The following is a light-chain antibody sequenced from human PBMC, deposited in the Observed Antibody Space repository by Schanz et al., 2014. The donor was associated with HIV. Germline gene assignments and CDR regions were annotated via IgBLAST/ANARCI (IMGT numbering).Light chain of an antibody. CDR3: LQTYSAPLT. CDR1: QGIDNY. CDR2: AAS. Sequence: IQLTQSPSSLSASVGDRVTITCRASQGIDNYLAWYHQKPGKAPKLLIYAASTLQSGVPSRFSGSGSGTEFTLTISSLQPEDFGTYYCLQTYSAPLTFGGGTKVEIK. V-gene: IGKV1-9*01. J-gene: IGKJ4*01.